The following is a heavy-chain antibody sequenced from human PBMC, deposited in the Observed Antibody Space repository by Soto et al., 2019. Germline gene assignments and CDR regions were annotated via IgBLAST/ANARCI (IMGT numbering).Heavy chain of an antibody. J-gene: IGHJ4*02. Sequence: QVQLQQWGAGLLKPSETLSLTCAVYGGSFSGYYWSWIRQPPGKGLEWIGEINHSGSTNYNPSLKSRVTISVDTSKNQFSLKLSSVTAADTAVYYCARDIAARLTRWGPPSYFDYWGQGTLVTVSS. V-gene: IGHV4-34*01. CDR2: INHSGST. CDR3: ARDIAARLTRWGPPSYFDY. D-gene: IGHD6-6*01. CDR1: GGSFSGYY.